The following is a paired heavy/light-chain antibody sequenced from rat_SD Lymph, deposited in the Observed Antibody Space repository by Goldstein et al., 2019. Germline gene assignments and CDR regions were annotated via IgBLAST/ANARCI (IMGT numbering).Heavy chain of an antibody. CDR3: ARDGLLQAWYFDY. CDR2: IWGDGST. Sequence: QVQLKESGPGLVKPSETLSLTCTVSGFSLTSYHVSWVRQPPGKGLEWMGVIWGDGSTAYNSALKSRLSISRDTSKSQVFLKMSSLKTEDTATYYCARDGLLQAWYFDYWGQGVMVTVSS. D-gene: IGHD1-1*01. V-gene: IGHV2-32*01. J-gene: IGHJ2*01. CDR1: GFSLTSYH.
Light chain of an antibody. CDR1: QNINKY. CDR2: NTN. V-gene: IGKV22S6*01. CDR3: LQHNSFPLT. J-gene: IGKJ5*01. Sequence: DIQMTQSPSFLSASVGDRVTINCKASQNINKYLNWYQQKLGEAPKRLIYNTNNLQTGIPSRFSGSGSGTDYTLTISSLQPEDFATYFCLQHNSFPLTFGSGTKLEIK.